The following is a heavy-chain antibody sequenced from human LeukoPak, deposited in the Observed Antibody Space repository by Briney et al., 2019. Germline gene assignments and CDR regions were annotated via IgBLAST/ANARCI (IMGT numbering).Heavy chain of an antibody. J-gene: IGHJ6*02. Sequence: PGGSLRLSCATSGFTFDDSAMHWVRQAPGKGLEWVAGINWNRRKIVYADSVRGRFTISTDSAKNSLYLQMNSLRPEDTALYYCVKDKTAWLFGGEYYHYGMDVWGQGTTVIVSS. CDR3: VKDKTAWLFGGEYYHYGMDV. V-gene: IGHV3-9*01. CDR1: GFTFDDSA. CDR2: INWNRRKI. D-gene: IGHD3-22*01.